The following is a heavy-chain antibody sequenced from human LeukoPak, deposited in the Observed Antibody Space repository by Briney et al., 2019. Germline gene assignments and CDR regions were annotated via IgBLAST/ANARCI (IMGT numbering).Heavy chain of an antibody. CDR1: GVSFSGYY. CDR3: ARQHGYLDAFDI. Sequence: KPAETLSLTCAVYGVSFSGYYWSWIRQPPGKGLEWIGEINHSGSTNYNPSLKNPITISVDTSNNQFSLKLSSATAADTDVYYCARQHGYLDAFDIWGQGTMVTVSS. D-gene: IGHD5-18*01. J-gene: IGHJ3*02. V-gene: IGHV4-34*01. CDR2: INHSGST.